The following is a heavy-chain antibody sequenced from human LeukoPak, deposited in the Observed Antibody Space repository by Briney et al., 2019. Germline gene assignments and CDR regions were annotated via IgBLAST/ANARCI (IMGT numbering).Heavy chain of an antibody. CDR1: GFTFSTYA. CDR3: ARRGYDILIGYPAYYMDV. CDR2: ISYDGSNK. V-gene: IGHV3-30-3*01. J-gene: IGHJ6*03. D-gene: IGHD3-9*01. Sequence: GGSLRLSRAASGFTFSTYAMHWVRQAPGKGLEWVAVISYDGSNKYYADSVKGRFTISRDNSKNTLYLQMNSLRAEDTAVYYCARRGYDILIGYPAYYMDVRGKGTTVTVSS.